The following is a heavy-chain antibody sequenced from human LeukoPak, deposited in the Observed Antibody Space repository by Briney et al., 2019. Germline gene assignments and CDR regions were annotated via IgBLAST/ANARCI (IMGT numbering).Heavy chain of an antibody. CDR1: GGSISSSSYY. CDR2: IYYSGST. V-gene: IGHV4-39*07. CDR3: ARGIQPTPGLAYYYYYMDV. J-gene: IGHJ6*03. D-gene: IGHD5-18*01. Sequence: PSETLSLTCTVSGGSISSSSYYWGWIRQPPGKGLEWIGSIYYSGSTYYNPSLKSRVTISVDTSKNQFSLKLSSVTAADTAVYYCARGIQPTPGLAYYYYYMDVWGKGTTVTVSS.